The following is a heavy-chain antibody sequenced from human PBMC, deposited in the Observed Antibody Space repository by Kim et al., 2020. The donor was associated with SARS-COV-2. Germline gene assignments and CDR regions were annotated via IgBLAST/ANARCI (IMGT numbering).Heavy chain of an antibody. CDR2: ISGIGGST. D-gene: IGHD5-12*01. Sequence: GGSLRLSCAASGFTFSSYAMSWVRQAPGKGLEWVSAISGIGGSTYYADSVKGRFTISRDNSKNTLYLQMNSLRAEDTAVYYCAKAPVATTHLRDTTNWFDPWGQGTLVTVSS. CDR3: AKAPVATTHLRDTTNWFDP. J-gene: IGHJ5*02. V-gene: IGHV3-23*01. CDR1: GFTFSSYA.